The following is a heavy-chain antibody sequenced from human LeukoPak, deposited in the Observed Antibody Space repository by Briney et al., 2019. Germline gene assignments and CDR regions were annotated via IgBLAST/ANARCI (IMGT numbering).Heavy chain of an antibody. CDR3: ARDRAYSSGWYHFDY. CDR2: INPSGGST. D-gene: IGHD6-19*01. CDR1: GYTFTSYY. J-gene: IGHJ4*02. V-gene: IGHV1-46*01. Sequence: GASVKVSCTASGYTFTSYYMHWVRQAPGQGLEWMRIINPSGGSTSYAQKFQGRVTMTRDTSTSTVYMELSSLRSEDTAVYYCARDRAYSSGWYHFDYWGQGTLVTVSS.